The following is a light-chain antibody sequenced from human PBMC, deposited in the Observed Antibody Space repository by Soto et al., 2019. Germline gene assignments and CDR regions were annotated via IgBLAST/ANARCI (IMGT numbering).Light chain of an antibody. CDR1: SSDVGSYNL. Sequence: QSALTQPASVSGSPGQSITISCTGTSSDVGSYNLVSWYQQHPGKAPKLMIYGVSKRPSGVSNRFSGSKSGNTASLTISGLQAEDEADYYRCSYAGSSTYVFGTGTKLTVL. CDR2: GVS. V-gene: IGLV2-23*02. CDR3: CSYAGSSTYV. J-gene: IGLJ1*01.